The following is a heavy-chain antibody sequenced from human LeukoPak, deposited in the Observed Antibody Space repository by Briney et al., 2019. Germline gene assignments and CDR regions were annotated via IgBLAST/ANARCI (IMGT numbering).Heavy chain of an antibody. D-gene: IGHD4-23*01. CDR2: IYYSGST. V-gene: IGHV4-59*01. CDR3: ARDLRWGYNWFDP. Sequence: SETLSLTCTVSGGSISSYYWSWIRQPPGKGLEWSGYIYYSGSTNYNPSLKSRVTISVDTSKNQFSLKLRSVTAADTAVYYCARDLRWGYNWFDPWGQGTLVTVSS. J-gene: IGHJ5*02. CDR1: GGSISSYY.